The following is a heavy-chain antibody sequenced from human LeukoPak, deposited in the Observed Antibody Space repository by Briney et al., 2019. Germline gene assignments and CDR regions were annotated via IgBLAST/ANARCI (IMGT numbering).Heavy chain of an antibody. CDR1: GFTFDDYA. V-gene: IGHV3-9*03. CDR2: ISWKSGSI. Sequence: GRSLRLSCGASGFTFDDYAMHWVRQAPGKGLEWFSGISWKSGSIGYADSVKGRFTISRDNAKNSLYLQMNSLRAEDMALYYCAKDISAEWLTYDAFDIWGQGTMVTVSS. D-gene: IGHD6-19*01. CDR3: AKDISAEWLTYDAFDI. J-gene: IGHJ3*02.